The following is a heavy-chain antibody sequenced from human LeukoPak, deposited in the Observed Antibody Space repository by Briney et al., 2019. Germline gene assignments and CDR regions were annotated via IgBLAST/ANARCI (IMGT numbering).Heavy chain of an antibody. CDR1: GFIFSSFW. CDR3: ATSYDSSGCD. J-gene: IGHJ4*02. CDR2: IKQDGSIQ. Sequence: PGGSLRLSCTASGFIFSSFWMAWVRQAPGKGLEWVANIKQDGSIQFYGDSVKGRFTISRDNAKNSLYLQTNNLRAEDTALYYCATSYDSSGCDWGQGTLVTVSS. D-gene: IGHD3-22*01. V-gene: IGHV3-7*01.